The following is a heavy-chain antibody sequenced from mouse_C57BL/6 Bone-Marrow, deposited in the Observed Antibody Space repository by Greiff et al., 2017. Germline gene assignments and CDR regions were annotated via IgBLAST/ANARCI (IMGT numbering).Heavy chain of an antibody. D-gene: IGHD1-1*01. CDR2: IDPSDSYT. J-gene: IGHJ1*03. Sequence: QVQLQQPGAELVMPGASVKLSCKASGYTFTSYWMHWVKQRPGQGLEWIGEIDPSDSYTNYNQKFKGKSTLTVDKSSSTAYMQLSSLTSEDSAVYYCARPYIYYYVSSYWYFDVWGTGTTVTVSS. CDR3: ARPYIYYYVSSYWYFDV. V-gene: IGHV1-69*01. CDR1: GYTFTSYW.